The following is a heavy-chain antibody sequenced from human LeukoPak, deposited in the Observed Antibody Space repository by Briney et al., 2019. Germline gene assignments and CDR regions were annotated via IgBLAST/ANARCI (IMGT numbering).Heavy chain of an antibody. J-gene: IGHJ4*02. CDR1: GFTVSSTY. CDR3: ARDNYGGNLDY. D-gene: IGHD4-23*01. CDR2: IYTGGST. V-gene: IGHV3-53*01. Sequence: GGSLRLSCAASGFTVSSTYMSWVRQAPGKGLEWVSVIYTGGSTYYADSVKGRFTISRDNSRNTLYLQMNSLRAEDTAVYYCARDNYGGNLDYWGQGTLVTVSS.